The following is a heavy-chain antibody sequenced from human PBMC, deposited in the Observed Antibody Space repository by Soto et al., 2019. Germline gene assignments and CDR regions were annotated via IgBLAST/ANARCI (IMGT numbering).Heavy chain of an antibody. J-gene: IGHJ4*02. CDR3: ARDGRDGFPLDY. Sequence: EVQLVESGGGLIQPGGSLRLSCAASGFSVSSHHMSWVRQAPGKGLEWVSVMYSGGSTYYADPVKGRCTISRDNPKNMLYLQMDNLRADDTAVYYCARDGRDGFPLDYWGQGTLVTVSS. D-gene: IGHD1-1*01. CDR1: GFSVSSHH. V-gene: IGHV3-53*01. CDR2: MYSGGST.